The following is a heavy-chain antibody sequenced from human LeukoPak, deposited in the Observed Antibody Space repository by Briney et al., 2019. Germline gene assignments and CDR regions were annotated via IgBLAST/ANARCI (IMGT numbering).Heavy chain of an antibody. D-gene: IGHD2-15*01. Sequence: KPSETLSLTCTVSGVSISSYYWSWIRPPPGKGLEWIGYIYYSGSTNYNPSLKSRVTISVDTSKNQFSLKLSSVTAADTAVYYCAREKRYCSGGSCYQWFDPWGQGTLVTVSS. CDR3: AREKRYCSGGSCYQWFDP. J-gene: IGHJ5*02. CDR1: GVSISSYY. CDR2: IYYSGST. V-gene: IGHV4-59*01.